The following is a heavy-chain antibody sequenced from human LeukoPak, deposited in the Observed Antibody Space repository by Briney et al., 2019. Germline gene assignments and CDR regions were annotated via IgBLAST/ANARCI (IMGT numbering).Heavy chain of an antibody. D-gene: IGHD6-13*01. CDR1: GFTFSSYA. CDR3: ARKFRPSWYGHFDY. Sequence: GGSLRLSCAASGFTFSSYAMSWVRQAPGKGLEWVSAISGSGGSTYYADSVKGRFTISRDNSKNSLYLQMNSLRAEDTAVYYCARKFRPSWYGHFDYWGQGTLVTVSS. V-gene: IGHV3-23*01. J-gene: IGHJ4*02. CDR2: ISGSGGST.